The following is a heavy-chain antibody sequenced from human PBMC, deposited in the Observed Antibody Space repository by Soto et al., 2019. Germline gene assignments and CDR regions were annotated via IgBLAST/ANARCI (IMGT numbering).Heavy chain of an antibody. D-gene: IGHD2-2*01. CDR2: ISGSGGST. V-gene: IGHV3-23*01. J-gene: IGHJ6*02. Sequence: GGSLRLSCAASGFTFSSYAMSWVRQAPGKGLEWVSAISGSGGSTYYADSVKGRFTISRDNSKNTLYLQMNSLRAEDTAVYYCAKSGHCSSTSCYDWVYYYGMDVWGQGTTVTVSS. CDR3: AKSGHCSSTSCYDWVYYYGMDV. CDR1: GFTFSSYA.